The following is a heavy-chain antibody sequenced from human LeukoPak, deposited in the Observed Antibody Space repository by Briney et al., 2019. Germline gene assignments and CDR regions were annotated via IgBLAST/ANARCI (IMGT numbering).Heavy chain of an antibody. CDR2: ISTYNGDT. CDR1: GYTFTNHG. CDR3: ARDCSSTSCYNVY. J-gene: IGHJ4*02. D-gene: IGHD2-2*02. Sequence: WASVKVSCKASGYTFTNHGFSWVRQAPGQGLEWVGWISTYNGDTNYAQNLQGRVTMTTDTSTSTAYMEMRSLRSDDTAVYYCARDCSSTSCYNVYWGQGTLVTVSS. V-gene: IGHV1-18*01.